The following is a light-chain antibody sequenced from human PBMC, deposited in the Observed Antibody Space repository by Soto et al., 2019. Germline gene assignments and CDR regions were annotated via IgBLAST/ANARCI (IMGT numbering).Light chain of an antibody. CDR3: NAYTSSRTYV. V-gene: IGLV2-14*03. CDR2: DVT. CDR1: SSDVGGFNY. J-gene: IGLJ1*01. Sequence: QSALTQPASVSGSPGQSITISCTGTSSDVGGFNYVSWYQQHPGKAPKLMIYDVTHRPSGVYYRFSGSKSGNTASLTISGLQAEDEADYYCNAYTSSRTYVFGPGTKLTVL.